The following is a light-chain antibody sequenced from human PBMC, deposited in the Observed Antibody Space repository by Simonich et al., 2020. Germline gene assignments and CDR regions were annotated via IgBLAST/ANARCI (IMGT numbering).Light chain of an antibody. V-gene: IGKV4-1*01. J-gene: IGKJ2*01. CDR1: QSVLYSSNNKNY. CDR3: QQYYSTPYT. Sequence: DIVMTQSPDSLAVSLGERATINCKSSQSVLYSSNNKNYLAWYQQKPGQPPKLLIYWASTREAVVPARFSGSGSGTYFTLTISSLQAEDVAVYYCQQYYSTPYTFGQGTKLEIK. CDR2: WAS.